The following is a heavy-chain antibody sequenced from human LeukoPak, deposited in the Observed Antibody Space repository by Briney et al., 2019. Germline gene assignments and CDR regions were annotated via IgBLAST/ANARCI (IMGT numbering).Heavy chain of an antibody. V-gene: IGHV4-39*07. CDR3: ARTLTAMVWPYYYYGMDV. CDR2: IYYSGST. J-gene: IGHJ6*02. D-gene: IGHD5-18*01. CDR1: GGSISSSSYY. Sequence: PSETLSLTCTVSGGSISSSSYYWGWIRQPPGKGLEWIGSIYYSGSTYYNPSLKSRVTISVDTSKNQFSLKLSSVTAADTAVYYCARTLTAMVWPYYYYGMDVWGQGTTVTVSS.